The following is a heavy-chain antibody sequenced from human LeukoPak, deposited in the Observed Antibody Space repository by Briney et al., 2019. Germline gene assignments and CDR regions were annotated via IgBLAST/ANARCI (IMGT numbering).Heavy chain of an antibody. CDR3: VRRRRDGHDLHDF. Sequence: GGSLRLSCTASGFTFTSYWMTWVRQSPGKGLEWVANINKDGSEQNYVDSVKGRFTLSRDNAKNTLHLQLNSLRVEDTAVYYCVRRRRDGHDLHDFWGQGTLVTVSS. J-gene: IGHJ4*02. CDR2: INKDGSEQ. CDR1: GFTFTSYW. V-gene: IGHV3-7*01. D-gene: IGHD5-24*01.